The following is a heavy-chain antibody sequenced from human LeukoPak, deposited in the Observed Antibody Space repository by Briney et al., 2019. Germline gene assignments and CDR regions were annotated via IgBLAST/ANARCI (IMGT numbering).Heavy chain of an antibody. V-gene: IGHV4-30-2*01. D-gene: IGHD3-16*01. CDR1: GDSISSGGYS. CDR2: IYQSGST. J-gene: IGHJ4*02. Sequence: SQTLSLTCAVSGDSISSGGYSWSWIRQPPGKGLEWIAYIYQSGSTYYNPSLKSRVTISVDRSKNQFSLKLNSVTAADTAVYYCARGGGAPPLDYWGQGTLVTVSS. CDR3: ARGGGAPPLDY.